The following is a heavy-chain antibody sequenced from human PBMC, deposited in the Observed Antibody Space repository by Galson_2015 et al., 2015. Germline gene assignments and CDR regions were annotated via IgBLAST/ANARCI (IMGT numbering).Heavy chain of an antibody. D-gene: IGHD3-16*01. CDR2: ISYDGSNK. J-gene: IGHJ4*02. CDR3: TTDRIFMITFGGVNF. V-gene: IGHV3-30*03. Sequence: SLRLSCAASGFTFSSYGMHWVRQAPGKGLEWVAVISYDGSNKYYADSVKGRFTISRDNSKNTLYLQMNSLKTEDTAVYYCTTDRIFMITFGGVNFWGQGTLVTVSS. CDR1: GFTFSSYG.